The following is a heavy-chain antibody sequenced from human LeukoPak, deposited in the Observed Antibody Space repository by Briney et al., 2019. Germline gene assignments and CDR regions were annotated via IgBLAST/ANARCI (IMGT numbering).Heavy chain of an antibody. CDR1: GYTFTGYY. D-gene: IGHD1-26*01. V-gene: IGHV1-2*02. J-gene: IGHJ5*02. CDR2: INPNSGGT. CDR3: ARDQGAYGWFDP. Sequence: ASVKVSCKASGYTFTGYYMHWVRQAPGQGLEWMGWINPNSGGTNYAQKFQGRVTMTRDTSISTAYMELSRLRSDDTAVYYCARDQGAYGWFDPWGQGTLVTVSS.